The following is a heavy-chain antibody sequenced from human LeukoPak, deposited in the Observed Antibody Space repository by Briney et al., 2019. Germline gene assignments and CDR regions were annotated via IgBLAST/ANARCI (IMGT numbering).Heavy chain of an antibody. CDR1: GGSISSSSYY. CDR2: IYYSGSS. J-gene: IGHJ3*02. CDR3: AVSGSPHDAFDM. Sequence: SETLSLTCTVSGGSISSSSYYWGWIPQPPGKGLEWIGSIYYSGSSYYNPSLKSRITISVDTSKNQFSLKLSSVTAADTAVYYCAVSGSPHDAFDMGGEETMVTVSS. D-gene: IGHD1-26*01. V-gene: IGHV4-39*01.